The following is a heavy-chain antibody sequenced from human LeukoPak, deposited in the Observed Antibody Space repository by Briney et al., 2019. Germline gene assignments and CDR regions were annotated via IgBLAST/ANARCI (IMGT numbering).Heavy chain of an antibody. Sequence: GGSLRLSCAASGFTFSDYYMSWIRQAPGKGLEWLSYISSSGGTIYYADSVKGRFTISRDNAKNSLYLQMNSLRAEDTGVYYCARAVGYCSGGSCSGDWFDPWGQGTLVTVSS. CDR1: GFTFSDYY. D-gene: IGHD2-15*01. J-gene: IGHJ5*02. CDR3: ARAVGYCSGGSCSGDWFDP. V-gene: IGHV3-11*01. CDR2: ISSSGGTI.